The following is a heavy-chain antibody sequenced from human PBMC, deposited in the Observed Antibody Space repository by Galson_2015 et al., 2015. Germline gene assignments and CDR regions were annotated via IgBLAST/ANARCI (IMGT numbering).Heavy chain of an antibody. CDR1: GFTFSSYA. Sequence: SLRLCCAASGFTFSSYAMSWVRQAPGKGLEWVSAISGSGGSTYYADSVKGRFTISRDNSKNTLYLQMTSLRAEDTAVYYCAKRIRIPGYSSGFDYWGQGTLVTVSS. D-gene: IGHD6-19*01. V-gene: IGHV3-23*01. J-gene: IGHJ4*02. CDR3: AKRIRIPGYSSGFDY. CDR2: ISGSGGST.